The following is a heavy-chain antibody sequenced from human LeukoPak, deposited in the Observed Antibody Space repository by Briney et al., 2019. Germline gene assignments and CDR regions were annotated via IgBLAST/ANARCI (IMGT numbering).Heavy chain of an antibody. D-gene: IGHD6-6*01. CDR3: GRSPRGQLVEDY. V-gene: IGHV3-30*19. Sequence: GGSLRLSCAASGFVFTSYGMHWVRQAPGKGLEWVAFILYDGSNQYYADSVKGRFTISRDNSKNTLYLQMNSLRLEDTAVYYCGRSPRGQLVEDYWGQGTLVTVSS. J-gene: IGHJ4*02. CDR2: ILYDGSNQ. CDR1: GFVFTSYG.